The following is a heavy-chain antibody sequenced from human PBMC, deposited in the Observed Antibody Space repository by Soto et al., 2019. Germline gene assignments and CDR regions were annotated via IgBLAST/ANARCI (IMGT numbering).Heavy chain of an antibody. J-gene: IGHJ6*02. CDR2: IRSKANSYAT. D-gene: IGHD1-26*01. V-gene: IGHV3-73*01. Sequence: GGSLRLSCAASGFTFSGSAMHWVRQASGKGLEWVGRIRSKANSYATAYAASVKGRFTISRDDSKNTAYLQMNSLKTEDTAVYYCTGVGATKGYYYGMDVWGQGTTVTV. CDR1: GFTFSGSA. CDR3: TGVGATKGYYYGMDV.